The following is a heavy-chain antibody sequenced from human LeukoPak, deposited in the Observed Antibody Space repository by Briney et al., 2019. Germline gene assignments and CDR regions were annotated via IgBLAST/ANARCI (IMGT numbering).Heavy chain of an antibody. J-gene: IGHJ4*02. Sequence: GASVKVSCKASGYTFTSYDINWVRQATGQGLEWMGWMNPNSGNTGYAQKFQDRVTMTRNTSISTAYMELSSLRSEDTAVYYCARGGLKYSSSWYDYWGQGTLVTVSS. CDR3: ARGGLKYSSSWYDY. D-gene: IGHD6-13*01. CDR2: MNPNSGNT. CDR1: GYTFTSYD. V-gene: IGHV1-8*01.